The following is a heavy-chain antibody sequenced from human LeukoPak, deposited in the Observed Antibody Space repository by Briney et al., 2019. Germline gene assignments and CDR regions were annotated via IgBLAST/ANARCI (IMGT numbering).Heavy chain of an antibody. J-gene: IGHJ4*02. CDR3: ARGGFTYFDY. CDR1: GGSISSGGYC. V-gene: IGHV4-31*03. Sequence: PSETLSLTCTVSGGSISSGGYCWSWIRQHPGKGLEWIGYIYYSGSTYYNPSLKSRVTISVDTSKNQFSLKLSSVTAADTAVYYCARGGFTYFDYWGQGTLVTVSS. CDR2: IYYSGST.